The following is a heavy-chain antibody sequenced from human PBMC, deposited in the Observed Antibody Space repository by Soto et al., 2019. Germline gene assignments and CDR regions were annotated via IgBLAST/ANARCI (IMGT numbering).Heavy chain of an antibody. CDR3: ARENGETDTSTFDY. V-gene: IGHV3-30*09. Sequence: QAQLVESGGSVVQPGRSLRLSCTASGFTFSNYAMHWVRQAPGKGLEWVAFISYDGSNKDYADSVKGRFAISRDNSKNTLYLQMNSLRGEDTAVYYCARENGETDTSTFDYWGQGTLVTVSS. CDR2: ISYDGSNK. D-gene: IGHD4-17*01. J-gene: IGHJ4*02. CDR1: GFTFSNYA.